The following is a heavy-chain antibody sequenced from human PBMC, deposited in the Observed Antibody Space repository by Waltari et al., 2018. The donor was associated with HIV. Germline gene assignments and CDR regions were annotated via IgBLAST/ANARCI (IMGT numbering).Heavy chain of an antibody. Sequence: EVQLVESGGGLVQPGGSLRLSCAASGFALRSYVMSWVRQAPGEGLEWVSTISGSDGNTYYPDSVQGRFTISRDNSKNTLFLQLNSLRAEDTAVYYCAILIAAAGDFDYWGQGTLVTVSS. J-gene: IGHJ4*02. CDR2: ISGSDGNT. CDR3: AILIAAAGDFDY. CDR1: GFALRSYV. D-gene: IGHD6-13*01. V-gene: IGHV3-23*04.